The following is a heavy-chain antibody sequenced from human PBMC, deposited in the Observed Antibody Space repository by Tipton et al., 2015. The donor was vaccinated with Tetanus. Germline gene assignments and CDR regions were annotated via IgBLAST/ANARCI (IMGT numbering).Heavy chain of an antibody. CDR2: ISPGDSET. V-gene: IGHV5-51*01. D-gene: IGHD4-23*01. CDR3: VRGGFATVGYFDL. CDR1: GYSFTYYW. J-gene: IGHJ2*01. Sequence: QLVQSGAELKKPGESLKISCEGSGYSFTYYWIGWVRQMPGKGLEWMGIISPGDSETRYSPSFQGQVTISADKSISTAYLQWSSLKASDTAMYYCVRGGFATVGYFDLWGRGTLVTVSS.